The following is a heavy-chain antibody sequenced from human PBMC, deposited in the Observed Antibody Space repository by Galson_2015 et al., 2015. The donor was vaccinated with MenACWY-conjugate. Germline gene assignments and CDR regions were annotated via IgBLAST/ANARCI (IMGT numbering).Heavy chain of an antibody. Sequence: SLRLSCAASGFTFSSYGMHWVRQAPGKGLEWVAVISYDGSNKYYADSVKGRFTISRDNSKNTLYLQMNSLRAEDTAVYYCAKDSGYGSGSYRAGYFDYWGQGTLVTVSS. CDR2: ISYDGSNK. V-gene: IGHV3-30*18. CDR3: AKDSGYGSGSYRAGYFDY. CDR1: GFTFSSYG. J-gene: IGHJ4*02. D-gene: IGHD3-10*01.